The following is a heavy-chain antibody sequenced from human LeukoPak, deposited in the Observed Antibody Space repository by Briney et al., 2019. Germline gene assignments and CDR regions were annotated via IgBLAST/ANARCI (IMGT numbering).Heavy chain of an antibody. Sequence: GGSLRLFCAASGLTFSSYSMNCVRQAPRKGLEGGSYISSSSSTKFYADSAKHRFTISRDNAKNSLYLQMNSLRAEDTAVYYCARDRHCSGGSCKSNWFDPWGQGTLVTVSS. CDR1: GLTFSSYS. CDR3: ARDRHCSGGSCKSNWFDP. CDR2: ISSSSSTK. D-gene: IGHD2-15*01. V-gene: IGHV3-48*01. J-gene: IGHJ5*02.